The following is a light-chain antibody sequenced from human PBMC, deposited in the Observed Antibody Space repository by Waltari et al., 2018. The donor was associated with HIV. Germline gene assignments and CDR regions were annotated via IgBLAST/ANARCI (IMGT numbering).Light chain of an antibody. CDR1: HYIDNY. J-gene: IGKJ2*03. V-gene: IGKV1-33*01. CDR2: DAS. Sequence: DIQMTQSPSSLSASVGDRVTITCQASHYIDNYLSWYQQKPGKAPKLLIYDASNLETGVSSRFSGSGYGTEFSFTISSLQPEDIATYYCQQYENLPYSFGQGTKLEI. CDR3: QQYENLPYS.